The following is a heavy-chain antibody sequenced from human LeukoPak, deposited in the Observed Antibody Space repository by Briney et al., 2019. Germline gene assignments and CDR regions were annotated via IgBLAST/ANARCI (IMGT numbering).Heavy chain of an antibody. CDR3: ARVPLSRGIAAAGTGVYFDY. D-gene: IGHD6-13*01. CDR1: GGSISSHY. V-gene: IGHV4-59*11. Sequence: SETLSLTCTVSGGSISSHYWSWIRQPPGKGLGWIGYIYYSGSTNYNPSLKSRVTISVDTSKNQFSLKLSSVTAADTAVYYCARVPLSRGIAAAGTGVYFDYWGQGTLVTVSS. CDR2: IYYSGST. J-gene: IGHJ4*02.